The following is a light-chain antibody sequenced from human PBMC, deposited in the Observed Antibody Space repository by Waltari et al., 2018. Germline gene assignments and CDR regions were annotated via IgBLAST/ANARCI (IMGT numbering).Light chain of an antibody. CDR3: QVWDSSAEV. CDR1: YIGPRR. CDR2: RDS. Sequence: SYALIQPLSVSVALGQTATLSCGGSYIGPRRVHWYQQRPGRAPVLVIYRDSKRPSGIPERFSGSNSGNTATLTISRAQAGDEADYYCQVWDSSAEVFGGGTKLTVL. J-gene: IGLJ2*01. V-gene: IGLV3-9*01.